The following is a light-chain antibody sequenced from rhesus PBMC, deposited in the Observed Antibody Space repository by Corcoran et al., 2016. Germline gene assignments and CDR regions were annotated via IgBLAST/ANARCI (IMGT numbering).Light chain of an antibody. CDR3: YQHSSGWT. Sequence: QVILTQSPATLSLSPGERATLSCRASQSVSSYLAWYQQKPGQAPRLLIDGASNRATGIPERCRGRGSGTYVTLTIRSLEPGDVGVYHCYQHSSGWTFGQGTKVEIK. CDR2: GAS. J-gene: IGKJ1*01. CDR1: QSVSSY. V-gene: IGKV3-10*01.